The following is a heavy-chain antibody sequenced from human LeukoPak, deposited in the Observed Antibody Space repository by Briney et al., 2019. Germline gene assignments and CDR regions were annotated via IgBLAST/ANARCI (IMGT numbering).Heavy chain of an antibody. CDR1: GFTFTNYY. Sequence: ASVTVSCKTSGFTFTNYYMHWVRQAPGQGLEWMGIINPSGTSTTYAQKFQGRVTMTRDTSTSTDFMELSSLSSEDTAVYYCARHDLGGRSPFDYWGLGSLVTVSS. J-gene: IGHJ4*02. CDR2: INPSGTST. D-gene: IGHD2-15*01. V-gene: IGHV1-46*01. CDR3: ARHDLGGRSPFDY.